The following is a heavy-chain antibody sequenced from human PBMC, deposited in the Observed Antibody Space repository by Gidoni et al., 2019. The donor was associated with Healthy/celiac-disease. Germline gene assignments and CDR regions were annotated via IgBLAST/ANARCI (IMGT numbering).Heavy chain of an antibody. J-gene: IGHJ6*02. CDR1: GYTFTGYY. V-gene: IGHV1-2*02. D-gene: IGHD2-2*01. CDR3: ASTIVVVPAAMGWGTVPYYYYGMDV. CDR2: INPNSGGT. Sequence: QVQLVQSGAEVKKPGASLKVSCKASGYTFTGYYMHWVRQAPGQGLEWMGWINPNSGGTNYAQKFQGRVTMTRDTSISTAYMELSRLRSDDTAVYYCASTIVVVPAAMGWGTVPYYYYGMDVWGQGTTVTVSS.